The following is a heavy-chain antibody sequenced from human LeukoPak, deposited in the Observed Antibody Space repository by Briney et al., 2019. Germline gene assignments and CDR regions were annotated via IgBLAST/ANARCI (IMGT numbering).Heavy chain of an antibody. J-gene: IGHJ5*02. CDR3: ARDRWYGDYTNWFDP. Sequence: ASVKVSCKASGYTFTGYYMHWVRQAPGQGLEWMGWINPNSGGTNYAQKFQGRVTMTRDTSISTAYMELSRLRSDDTAVYYCARDRWYGDYTNWFDPWGQGTLVTVSS. D-gene: IGHD4-17*01. CDR2: INPNSGGT. V-gene: IGHV1-2*02. CDR1: GYTFTGYY.